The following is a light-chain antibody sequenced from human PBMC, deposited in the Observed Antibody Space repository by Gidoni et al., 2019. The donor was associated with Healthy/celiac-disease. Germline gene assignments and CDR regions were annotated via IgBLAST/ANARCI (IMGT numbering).Light chain of an antibody. CDR2: AAS. CDR1: QSISSY. J-gene: IGKJ3*01. Sequence: IQITHSPSSLSASVGDRVTITCRASQSISSYLNWYQQKPGKAPKLLIYAASSLQSGVPSRFSGSGSGTDFTLTISSLQPEDFATYYCQQSYSTRLSFGPGTKVDIK. V-gene: IGKV1-39*01. CDR3: QQSYSTRLS.